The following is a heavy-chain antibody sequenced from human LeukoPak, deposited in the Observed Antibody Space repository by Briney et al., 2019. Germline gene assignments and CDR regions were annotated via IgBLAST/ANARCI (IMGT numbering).Heavy chain of an antibody. CDR3: ARARNTMVRGVIGWFDP. CDR1: GGSISSSNW. CDR2: IYHSGST. Sequence: SGTLSLTCAVSGGSISSSNWWSWVRQPPGKGLEWIGEIYHSGSTNYNPSLKSRVTISVDTSKNQFSLKLSSVTAADTAVYYCARARNTMVRGVIGWFDPWGQGTLVTVSS. D-gene: IGHD3-10*01. J-gene: IGHJ5*02. V-gene: IGHV4-4*02.